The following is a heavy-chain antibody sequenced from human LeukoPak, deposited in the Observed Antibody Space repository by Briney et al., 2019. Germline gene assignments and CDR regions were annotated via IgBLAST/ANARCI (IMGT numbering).Heavy chain of an antibody. CDR3: ARQRITIFGVVTGNWFDP. J-gene: IGHJ5*02. V-gene: IGHV4-38-2*01. CDR1: GYSISSGYY. CDR2: IYHSGST. D-gene: IGHD3-3*01. Sequence: SETLSLTXAVSGYSISSGYYWGWIRQPPGKGLERFGSIYHSGSTYYNPSLKSRVTISVDTSKNQFSLKLSSVTAADTAVYYCARQRITIFGVVTGNWFDPWGQGTLVTVSS.